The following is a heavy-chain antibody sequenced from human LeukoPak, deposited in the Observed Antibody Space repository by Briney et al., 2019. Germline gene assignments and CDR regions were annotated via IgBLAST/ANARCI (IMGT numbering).Heavy chain of an antibody. CDR3: AELGITMIGGV. J-gene: IGHJ6*04. V-gene: IGHV3-48*04. CDR1: GFTFSSYS. D-gene: IGHD3-10*02. Sequence: PGGSLRLSCAASGFTFSSYSMNWVRQAPGKGLEWVSYISSSGNSTYYSDSVRGRFTISRDNAKNSLYLQMNSLRAEDTAVYYCAELGITMIGGVWGKGTTVTISS. CDR2: ISSSGNST.